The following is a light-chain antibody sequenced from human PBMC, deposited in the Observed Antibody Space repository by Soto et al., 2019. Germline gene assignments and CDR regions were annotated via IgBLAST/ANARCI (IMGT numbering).Light chain of an antibody. Sequence: QSVLAQPRSVSGSPGQSVTISCTRTSSDVDNYNNVSWYQQHPGKAPKLLIYDVNKRPSGVPYRFSGSKSGNTASLTISGLQAGDEADYYCCSYAGTYTRVFGTGTKATVL. CDR3: CSYAGTYTRV. CDR2: DVN. V-gene: IGLV2-11*01. CDR1: SSDVDNYNN. J-gene: IGLJ1*01.